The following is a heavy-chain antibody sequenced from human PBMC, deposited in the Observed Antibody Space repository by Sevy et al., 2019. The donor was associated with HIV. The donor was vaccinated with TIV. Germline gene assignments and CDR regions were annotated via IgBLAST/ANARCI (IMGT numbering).Heavy chain of an antibody. CDR2: ISWNSGSI. CDR1: GFTFDDYA. CDR3: AKDIAAAADESSYGMDV. J-gene: IGHJ6*02. D-gene: IGHD6-13*01. V-gene: IGHV3-9*01. Sequence: GGSLRLSCAASGFTFDDYAMHWVRQAPGKGLEWVSGISWNSGSIGYADSVKGRFTISRDNAKNSLYLQMNSLRAEDTALYYCAKDIAAAADESSYGMDVWGQGTTVIVSS.